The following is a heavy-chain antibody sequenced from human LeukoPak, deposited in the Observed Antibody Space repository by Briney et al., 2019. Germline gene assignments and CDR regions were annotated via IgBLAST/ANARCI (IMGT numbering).Heavy chain of an antibody. J-gene: IGHJ4*02. CDR2: IWQDGSHK. CDR3: AKASSASPSSLNF. V-gene: IGHV3-33*06. CDR1: GFTFSNYG. D-gene: IGHD2-2*01. Sequence: GGSLRLSCAASGFTFSNYGMYWVRQAPGKGLEWVAVIWQDGSHKYYAESVKGRFTISRDNSNNTLYLQLTSLRAEDTAVFYCAKASSASPSSLNFWGQGTLVTVSS.